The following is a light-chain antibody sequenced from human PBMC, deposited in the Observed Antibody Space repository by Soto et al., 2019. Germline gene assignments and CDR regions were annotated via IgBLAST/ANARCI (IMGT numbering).Light chain of an antibody. CDR1: QDISTY. J-gene: IGKJ1*01. CDR3: QQYYSYPRT. Sequence: AIRMTQSPSSFSASTGDRVTITCRASQDISTYLAWYQQKAGKAPKLLIYAASTLQTGVPSRFSGSASGTDVTLTISYLQSEDFATYYCQQYYSYPRTFGQGTKVEIK. CDR2: AAS. V-gene: IGKV1-8*01.